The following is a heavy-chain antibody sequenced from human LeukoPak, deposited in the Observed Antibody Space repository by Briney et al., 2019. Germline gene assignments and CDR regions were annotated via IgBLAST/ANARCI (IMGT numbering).Heavy chain of an antibody. J-gene: IGHJ2*01. CDR3: ASHSSSWYRYFDL. V-gene: IGHV1-8*01. CDR2: MNPNSGNT. Sequence: GASVKVSCKASGYTLTSYDINWVRQATGQGLEWMGWMNPNSGNTGYAQKFQGRVTMTRNTSISTAYMELSSLRSEDTAVYYCASHSSSWYRYFDLWGRGTLVTVSS. D-gene: IGHD6-13*01. CDR1: GYTLTSYD.